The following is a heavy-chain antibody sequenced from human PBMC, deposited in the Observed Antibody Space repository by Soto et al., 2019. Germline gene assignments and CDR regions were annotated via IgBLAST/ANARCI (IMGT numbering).Heavy chain of an antibody. CDR2: IYHSGST. D-gene: IGHD3-3*01. CDR3: ASRAHSQGRFYFDY. J-gene: IGHJ4*02. CDR1: GGSISSGGYS. V-gene: IGHV4-30-2*01. Sequence: SDTLSLTCAVSGGSISSGGYSWGWIRQPPWKGLEWIGYIYHSGSTYYHPSLKSRVTISVARSKNQFSLKLSSVTAADTAVYYCASRAHSQGRFYFDYWGQGXLVTVYS.